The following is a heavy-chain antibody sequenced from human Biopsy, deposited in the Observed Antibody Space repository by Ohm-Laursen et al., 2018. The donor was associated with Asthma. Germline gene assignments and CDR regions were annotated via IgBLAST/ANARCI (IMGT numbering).Heavy chain of an antibody. CDR3: ARGWNCGGDCYSLDY. D-gene: IGHD2-21*02. CDR1: GGSINIGDYY. J-gene: IGHJ4*02. V-gene: IGHV4-31*03. Sequence: TLSLTCTVSGGSINIGDYYWSWIRQHPVTGLEWIGYIYYSGSTYYNPFLKSRVSISLDTSKNQFSLSLTSVTAADTAVYYCARGWNCGGDCYSLDYWGQGTLVTVSS. CDR2: IYYSGST.